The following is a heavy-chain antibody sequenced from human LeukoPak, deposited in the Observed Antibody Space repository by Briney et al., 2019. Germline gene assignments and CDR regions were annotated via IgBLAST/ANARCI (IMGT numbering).Heavy chain of an antibody. D-gene: IGHD6-13*01. V-gene: IGHV4-4*07. Sequence: SETLSLTCTVSGGSISSYYWSWVRQPAGKGLVWIGRIYASGNTNYNPSLKDRVTMTVDTSKNQFSLNLSSVTAADTAVYYCARGRGSSWYYFDSWGQGTLVTVSS. CDR2: IYASGNT. CDR1: GGSISSYY. CDR3: ARGRGSSWYYFDS. J-gene: IGHJ4*02.